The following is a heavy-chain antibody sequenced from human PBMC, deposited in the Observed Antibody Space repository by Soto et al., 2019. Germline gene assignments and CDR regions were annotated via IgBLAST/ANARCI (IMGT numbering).Heavy chain of an antibody. CDR3: AKAVRAYSSGYFFDY. V-gene: IGHV3-23*01. J-gene: IGHJ4*02. CDR1: GFTFSSYA. CDR2: ISGSGGCT. Sequence: PGGSLRLSCAASGFTFSSYAMSWVRQAPGKGLEWVSAISGSGGCTYYADSVKGRFTISRDNSKNTLYLQMNSLRAEDTAVYYCAKAVRAYSSGYFFDYWGQGTLVTVSS. D-gene: IGHD3-22*01.